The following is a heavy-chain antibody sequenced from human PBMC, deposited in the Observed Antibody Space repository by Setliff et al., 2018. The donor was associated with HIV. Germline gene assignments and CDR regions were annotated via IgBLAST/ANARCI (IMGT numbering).Heavy chain of an antibody. D-gene: IGHD4-17*01. CDR1: GFTFGDYA. V-gene: IGHV3-49*04. CDR2: INSKTYGGTT. Sequence: GGSLRLSCTASGFTFGDYAMTWVRQAPGKGLEWVGFINSKTYGGTTEYAASVKGRFTISRDDSKSSAYLQMNSLKTEDTAVYYCTSAFADYADWYFDYWGQGTLVTVSS. J-gene: IGHJ4*02. CDR3: TSAFADYADWYFDY.